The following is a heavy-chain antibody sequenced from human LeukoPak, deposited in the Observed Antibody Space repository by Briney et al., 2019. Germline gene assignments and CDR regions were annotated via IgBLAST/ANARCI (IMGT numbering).Heavy chain of an antibody. CDR3: ASRNGETDAFDI. V-gene: IGHV3-30*02. CDR2: IRYDGSNK. Sequence: PGGSLRLSGAASGFTFSSYGMHWVRQAPGKGLEWVAFIRYDGSNKYYADSVKGRFTISRDNSKNTLYLQMNSLRAEDTAVYYCASRNGETDAFDIWGQGTMVTVSS. J-gene: IGHJ3*02. D-gene: IGHD4-17*01. CDR1: GFTFSSYG.